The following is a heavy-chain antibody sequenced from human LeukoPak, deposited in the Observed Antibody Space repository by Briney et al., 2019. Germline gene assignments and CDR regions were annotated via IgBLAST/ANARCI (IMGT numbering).Heavy chain of an antibody. V-gene: IGHV3-7*01. CDR1: GFTFSSYW. D-gene: IGHD3-3*01. J-gene: IGHJ3*02. CDR3: ARGGVNTFWSGYYGDAFDI. CDR2: IKQDGSER. Sequence: GGSLRLSCAASGFTFSSYWMSWVRQAPGKGLEWVANIKQDGSERYYVDSVKGRFTISRDNAKNSLYLQMNSLRAEDTAVYYCARGGVNTFWSGYYGDAFDIWGQGTMVTVSS.